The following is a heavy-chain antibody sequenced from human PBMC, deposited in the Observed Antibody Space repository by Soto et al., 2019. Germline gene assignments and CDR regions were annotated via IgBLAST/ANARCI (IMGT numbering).Heavy chain of an antibody. CDR3: ARVVHYSNYRHTGWFDP. J-gene: IGHJ5*02. CDR1: GYTFTSYG. D-gene: IGHD4-4*01. CDR2: ISAYNGNT. V-gene: IGHV1-18*04. Sequence: QVQLVQSGAEVKKPGASVKVSCKASGYTFTSYGISWVRQAPGQGLEWMGWISAYNGNTNYAQKLQGRVTMTTDTSTSTAYMEMRSLRSDDTAVYYCARVVHYSNYRHTGWFDPWGQGTLVTVSS.